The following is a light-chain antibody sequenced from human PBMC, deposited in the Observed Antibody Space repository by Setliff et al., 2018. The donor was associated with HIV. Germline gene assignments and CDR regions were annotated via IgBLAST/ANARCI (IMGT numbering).Light chain of an antibody. V-gene: IGLV2-23*02. CDR2: EVT. CDR1: SSDVGSYNL. Sequence: QSVLTQFASVSGSPGQSITISCTGTSSDVGSYNLVSWYQQHPGKAPKLMIYEVTKRPSRISHRFSGSKSGNTASLTISGLQAEDEAEYYCCSYAGSSTFVFGSGTKVTVL. CDR3: CSYAGSSTFV. J-gene: IGLJ1*01.